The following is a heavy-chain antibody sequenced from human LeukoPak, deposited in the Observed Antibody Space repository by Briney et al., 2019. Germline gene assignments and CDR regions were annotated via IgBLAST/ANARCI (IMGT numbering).Heavy chain of an antibody. CDR3: ARIAQGGTFDS. Sequence: SETLSLTCTVSGGSVSSGDYYWSWLRQPPGTGLEWIGYIYYSGSTYYNPSLKSRITISVDTSKNQISLKLSSVTAADTAVFYCARIAQGGTFDSWGQGTLVTVSS. CDR1: GGSVSSGDYY. D-gene: IGHD1-1*01. J-gene: IGHJ4*02. CDR2: IYYSGST. V-gene: IGHV4-30-4*01.